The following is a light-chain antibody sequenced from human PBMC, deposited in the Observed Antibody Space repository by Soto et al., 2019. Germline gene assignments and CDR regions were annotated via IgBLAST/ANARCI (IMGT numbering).Light chain of an antibody. V-gene: IGKV1-5*01. J-gene: IGKJ3*01. CDR2: DAS. Sequence: DIQLTQSPPTLSASVGDRVTITCRASQSITSWLAWYQQKPGKAPKLLIYDASSLASGVPSRFSGSGSETEFTLTSNSLQPDDSATYYCQQYNGYSFGPGTKVDIE. CDR3: QQYNGYS. CDR1: QSITSW.